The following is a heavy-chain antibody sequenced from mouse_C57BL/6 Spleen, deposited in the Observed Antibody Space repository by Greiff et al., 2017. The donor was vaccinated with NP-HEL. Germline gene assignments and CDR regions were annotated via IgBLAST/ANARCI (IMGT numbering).Heavy chain of an antibody. CDR2: IDPETGGT. V-gene: IGHV1-15*01. CDR1: GYTFTDYE. D-gene: IGHD2-4*01. J-gene: IGHJ2*01. CDR3: SGFGYDYY. Sequence: VQLVESGAELVRPGASVTLSCKASGYTFTDYEMHWVKQTPVHGLEWIGAIDPETGGTAYNQKFKGKAILTADKSSSTAYMELRSLTSEDSAVYYCSGFGYDYYWGQGTTLTVSS.